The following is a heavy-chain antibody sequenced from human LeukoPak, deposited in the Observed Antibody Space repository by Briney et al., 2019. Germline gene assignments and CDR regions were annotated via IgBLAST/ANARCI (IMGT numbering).Heavy chain of an antibody. Sequence: GGSLRLSCAASGFTFSSYAMHWVRQAPGKGLEWVAVISYDGSNKYYADSVKGRFTISRDSSKNTLYLQMNSLRAEDTAVYYCARDRYSSGWSYFDYWGQGALVTVSS. D-gene: IGHD6-19*01. CDR2: ISYDGSNK. J-gene: IGHJ4*02. CDR3: ARDRYSSGWSYFDY. V-gene: IGHV3-30*04. CDR1: GFTFSSYA.